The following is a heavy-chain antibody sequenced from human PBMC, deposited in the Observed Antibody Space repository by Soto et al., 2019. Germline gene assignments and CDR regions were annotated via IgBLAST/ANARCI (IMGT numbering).Heavy chain of an antibody. J-gene: IGHJ6*02. CDR3: VKDQGSYCSSTSCYPHNTYGMDV. CDR2: ISSNGGST. V-gene: IGHV3-64D*06. CDR1: GFTFSSYA. Sequence: GGSLRLSCSASGFTFSSYAMHWVRQAPGKGLEYVSAISSNGGSTYYADSVKGRFTISRDNSKNTLYLQMSSLRAEDTAVYYCVKDQGSYCSSTSCYPHNTYGMDVWGQGTTVTVSS. D-gene: IGHD2-2*01.